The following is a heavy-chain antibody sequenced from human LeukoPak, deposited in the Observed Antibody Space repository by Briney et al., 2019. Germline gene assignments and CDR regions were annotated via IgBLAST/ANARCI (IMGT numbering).Heavy chain of an antibody. J-gene: IGHJ4*02. Sequence: SETLSLTCTVSGGSISSGGYYWIWIRQHPGKGLEWIGYIYYSGSTYYNPSLKSRVTISVDTSKTQSSLRLTSVTAADTAVYYCARDPGRRGSGLDWGQGTLVTASS. CDR3: ARDPGRRGSGLD. V-gene: IGHV4-31*03. D-gene: IGHD6-25*01. CDR1: GGSISSGGYY. CDR2: IYYSGST.